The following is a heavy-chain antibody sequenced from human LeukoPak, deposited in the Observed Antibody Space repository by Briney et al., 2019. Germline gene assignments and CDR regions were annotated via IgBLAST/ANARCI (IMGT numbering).Heavy chain of an antibody. V-gene: IGHV4-34*01. CDR2: INHSGST. J-gene: IGHJ6*03. CDR1: GGSFSGYY. Sequence: SETLSLTCAVYGGSFSGYYWSWIRQPPGKGLEWIGEINHSGSTNYNPSLKSRVTISVDTSKNQFSLKLSSVTAADTAVYYCARGGYSYGPGPREFYYYYYYMDVWGKGTTVTISS. CDR3: ARGGYSYGPGPREFYYYYYYMDV. D-gene: IGHD5-18*01.